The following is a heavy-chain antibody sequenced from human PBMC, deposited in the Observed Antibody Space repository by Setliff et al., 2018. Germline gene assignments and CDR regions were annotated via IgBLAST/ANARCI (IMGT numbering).Heavy chain of an antibody. CDR2: INPSGGST. Sequence: ASVQVSCKASGYTFTSYYMHWVRQAPGQGLEWMGIINPSGGSTSYAQKFQGRVTMTRDTSTSTVYMELSSLRSEDTAVYYCARVFCSSTSCSFYYYYYYMDVWGKGTTVTVSS. V-gene: IGHV1-46*01. J-gene: IGHJ6*03. D-gene: IGHD2-2*01. CDR1: GYTFTSYY. CDR3: ARVFCSSTSCSFYYYYYYMDV.